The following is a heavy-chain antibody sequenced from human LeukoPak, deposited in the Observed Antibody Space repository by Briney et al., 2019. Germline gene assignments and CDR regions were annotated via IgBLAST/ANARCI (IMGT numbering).Heavy chain of an antibody. CDR2: ISGSGGST. D-gene: IGHD6-19*01. CDR3: VKGGRAYSSGPVDI. Sequence: PGGSLRLSCAASGFTFSSYAMSWVRQAPGKGLEWVSAISGSGGSTYYADSVKGRFTISRDNSKNTLYLQMSSLRAEDTAVYYCVKGGRAYSSGPVDIWGQGTMVTVSS. J-gene: IGHJ3*02. V-gene: IGHV3-23*01. CDR1: GFTFSSYA.